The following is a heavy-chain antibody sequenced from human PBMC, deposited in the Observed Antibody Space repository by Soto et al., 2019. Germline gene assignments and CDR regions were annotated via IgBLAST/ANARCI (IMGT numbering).Heavy chain of an antibody. CDR1: GFTFSSYG. CDR2: IWYDGSNK. D-gene: IGHD6-19*01. V-gene: IGHV3-33*01. Sequence: ESGGGVVQPGRSLRLSCAASGFTFSSYGMHWVRQAPGKGLEWVAVIWYDGSNKYYADSVKGRFTISRDNSKNTLYLQMNSLRAEDTAVYYCAREAAVAGYFDYWGQGTLVTVSS. CDR3: AREAAVAGYFDY. J-gene: IGHJ4*02.